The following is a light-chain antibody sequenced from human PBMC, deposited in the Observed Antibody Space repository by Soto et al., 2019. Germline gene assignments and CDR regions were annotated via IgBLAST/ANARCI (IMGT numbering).Light chain of an antibody. CDR1: QSIDTW. CDR3: QQYRSYWT. V-gene: IGKV1-5*01. J-gene: IGKJ1*01. CDR2: DAS. Sequence: DIQMTQSPSTLSASVGDRVTITCRASQSIDTWLAWYQQRPGKAPKLLIYDASSLESGVPSRFSGSGSGTEFTLTISSLQPDDFSTYYCQQYRSYWTFGQGTKVEI.